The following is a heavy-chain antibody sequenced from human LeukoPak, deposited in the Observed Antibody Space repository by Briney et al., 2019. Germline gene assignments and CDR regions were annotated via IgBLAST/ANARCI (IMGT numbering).Heavy chain of an antibody. CDR1: GYTFSIYD. V-gene: IGHV1-2*02. Sequence: ASVKVSCKASGYTFSIYDINWVRQAPGQGLEWMGWINPNSGGTNYAQKFQGRVTMTRDTSISTAYMELSRLRSDDTAVYYCARGGTLVPSYYYYYMDVWGKGTTVTISS. CDR2: INPNSGGT. J-gene: IGHJ6*03. D-gene: IGHD2-21*01. CDR3: ARGGTLVPSYYYYYMDV.